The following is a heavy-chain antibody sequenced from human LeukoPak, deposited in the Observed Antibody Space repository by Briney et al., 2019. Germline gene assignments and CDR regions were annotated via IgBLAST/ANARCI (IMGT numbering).Heavy chain of an antibody. CDR2: ISSSSSYI. CDR1: GFTFSSYS. CDR3: ARGPGYDFWSGYYRADY. Sequence: AGGSLRLSCAASGFTFSSYSMNWVRQAPGKGLEWVSSISSSSSYIYYADSVKGRCTISRDNAKNSLYLQMNSLRAEDTAVYYCARGPGYDFWSGYYRADYWGQGTLVTVSS. D-gene: IGHD3-3*01. J-gene: IGHJ4*02. V-gene: IGHV3-21*01.